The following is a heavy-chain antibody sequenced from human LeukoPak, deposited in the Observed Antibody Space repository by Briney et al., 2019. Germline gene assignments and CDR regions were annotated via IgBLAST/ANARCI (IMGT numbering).Heavy chain of an antibody. D-gene: IGHD6-13*01. CDR3: ARGGRTGYSSSWPSKDWFDP. Sequence: SQTLSLTCTVSGGSISNGSYYWSWIRQPAGKGLEWIGRIYTSGSTNYNPSLKSRVTISVDTSKNQFSLKLSSVTAADTAVYYCARGGRTGYSSSWPSKDWFDPWGQGTLVTVSS. J-gene: IGHJ5*02. CDR1: GGSISNGSYY. CDR2: IYTSGST. V-gene: IGHV4-61*02.